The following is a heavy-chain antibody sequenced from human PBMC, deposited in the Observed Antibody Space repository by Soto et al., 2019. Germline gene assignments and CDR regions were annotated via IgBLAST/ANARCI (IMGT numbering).Heavy chain of an antibody. Sequence: QVLLVQSGGEVRKPGASVKVSCKTSGYTFTSHGVSWLRQAPGQGLEWMGWISTYSGKRNYARKFQDRVTMGSDTSTSTVYMELRSLRSDDTAVYYCARDPSTSRFDYCGQGTLVTVSS. CDR1: GYTFTSHG. J-gene: IGHJ4*02. D-gene: IGHD2-2*01. CDR3: ARDPSTSRFDY. CDR2: ISTYSGKR. V-gene: IGHV1-18*01.